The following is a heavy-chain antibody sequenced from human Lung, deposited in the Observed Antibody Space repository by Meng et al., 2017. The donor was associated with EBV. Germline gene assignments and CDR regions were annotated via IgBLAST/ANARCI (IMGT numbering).Heavy chain of an antibody. CDR3: ARGATSVFDL. CDR2: TYYRSKWYN. CDR1: GDSFSSSSAA. V-gene: IGHV6-1*01. J-gene: IGHJ2*01. Sequence: QVPLPQSGPGPVKPSHTLSLTVVNHGDSFSSSSAAWTWIRQSPSRGLEWLGRTYYRSKWYNDYAVFVKSRITINPDTSKNQFSLQLNSVTPEDTAVYYCARGATSVFDLWGRGTLVTVSS.